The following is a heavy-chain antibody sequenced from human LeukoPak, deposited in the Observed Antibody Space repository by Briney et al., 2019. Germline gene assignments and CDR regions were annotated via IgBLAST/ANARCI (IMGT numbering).Heavy chain of an antibody. CDR1: GGSISSYY. V-gene: IGHV4-59*08. CDR2: ISYTGST. CDR3: ERTRLGFDP. D-gene: IGHD2-2*01. Sequence: SETLSLTCTVSGGSISSYYWNCIRQPPGKGLEWIAYISYTGSTNYNPSLKSRVTISVDTSKNQFSLKLSSVTAADTAVYYCERTRLGFDPWGQGTLVTVSS. J-gene: IGHJ5*02.